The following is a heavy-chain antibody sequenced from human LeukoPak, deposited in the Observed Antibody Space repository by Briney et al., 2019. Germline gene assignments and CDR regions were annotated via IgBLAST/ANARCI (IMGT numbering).Heavy chain of an antibody. CDR1: GYTFTGYY. CDR3: ASRAVAVRYYYYGMDV. Sequence: SCKASGYTFTGYYMHWVRQAPGKGLEWVAVISYDGSNKYYADSVKGRFTISRDNSKNTLYLQMNSLRAEDTAVYYCASRAVAVRYYYYGMDVWGQGTTVTVSS. J-gene: IGHJ6*02. CDR2: ISYDGSNK. V-gene: IGHV3-30*04. D-gene: IGHD6-19*01.